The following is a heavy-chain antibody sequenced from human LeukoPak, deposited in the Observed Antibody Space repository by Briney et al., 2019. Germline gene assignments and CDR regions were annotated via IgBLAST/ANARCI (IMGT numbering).Heavy chain of an antibody. J-gene: IGHJ2*01. V-gene: IGHV3-23*01. CDR3: AKTIPYWYFDL. CDR2: VGGDSGTT. CDR1: GFAFSSYD. Sequence: GGSLRLSCAASGFAFSSYDVSWVRQAPGKGLEWVSAVGGDSGTTYGDSVKGRFTISRDNSKYTLYLQMNSLRAEDTAIYYCAKTIPYWYFDLWGRGTLVTVSS. D-gene: IGHD5-24*01.